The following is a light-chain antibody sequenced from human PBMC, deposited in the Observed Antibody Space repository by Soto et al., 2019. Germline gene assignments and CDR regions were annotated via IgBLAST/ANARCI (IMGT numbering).Light chain of an antibody. CDR1: QTVTNNY. V-gene: IGKV3-20*01. Sequence: EIVLTQSPGTLSLSPGERATLSCRASQTVTNNYLAWYQQKPGQSPRLLIYAASTRATGIPDRFSGSGSGTDFTLTISRLEPEDFAVYYCQQYSNSRTFGQGTKVEIK. CDR2: AAS. J-gene: IGKJ1*01. CDR3: QQYSNSRT.